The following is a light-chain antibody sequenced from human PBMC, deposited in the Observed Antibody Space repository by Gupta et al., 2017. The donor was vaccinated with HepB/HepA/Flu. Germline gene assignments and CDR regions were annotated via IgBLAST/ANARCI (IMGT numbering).Light chain of an antibody. Sequence: DIVMTQSPLSLPVTPGEPASISCRSSQSLLHSNGYNYLDWYLQKPGQSPQLLIYLGSNRASGVPDRFSGSGSGTDFTLKISRVEAEDVGVYYGRQALQTPTFGQGTKVEIK. V-gene: IGKV2-28*01. CDR1: QSLLHSNGYNY. CDR2: LGS. J-gene: IGKJ1*01. CDR3: RQALQTPT.